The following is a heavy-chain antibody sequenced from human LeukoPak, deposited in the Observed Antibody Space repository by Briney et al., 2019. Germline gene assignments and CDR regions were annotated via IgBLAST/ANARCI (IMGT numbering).Heavy chain of an antibody. D-gene: IGHD6-19*01. CDR1: GGSISSSNW. CDR2: IYHSGST. V-gene: IGHV4-4*02. J-gene: IGHJ2*01. Sequence: SGTLSLTCAVSGGSISSSNWWSWVCQPPGKGLEWIGEIYHSGSTNYNPSLKSRVTISVDKSKNQFSLKLSSVTAADTAVYYCARVSIAVAGTCWYFDLWGRGTLVTVSS. CDR3: ARVSIAVAGTCWYFDL.